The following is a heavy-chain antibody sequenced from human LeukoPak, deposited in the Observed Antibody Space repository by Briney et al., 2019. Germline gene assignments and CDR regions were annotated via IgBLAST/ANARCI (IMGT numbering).Heavy chain of an antibody. CDR2: ISSSGSTI. CDR3: ARARGSYSFDY. D-gene: IGHD1-26*01. CDR1: GFTFSDYY. J-gene: IGHJ4*02. V-gene: IGHV3-11*01. Sequence: GGSLRLSCAASGFTFSDYYMSWIRQAPGKGLECASYISSSGSTIYHADSVKGRFTISRDNAKNSLYLQMNSLRAEDTAIYYCARARGSYSFDYWGQGTLVTVSS.